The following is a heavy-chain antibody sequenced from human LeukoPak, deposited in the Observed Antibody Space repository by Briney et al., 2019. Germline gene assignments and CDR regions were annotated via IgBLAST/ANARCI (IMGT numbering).Heavy chain of an antibody. CDR1: GFTFSSYA. D-gene: IGHD3-9*01. J-gene: IGHJ6*02. V-gene: IGHV3-23*01. CDR3: AKGVRDYDILTGYYKPRYYYYGMDV. Sequence: GGTLRLSCAVSGFTFSSYATSWVRQAPGKGLEWVSAISGSGGSTYYADSVKGRFTISRDNSKNTLYLQMNSLRAEDTAVYYCAKGVRDYDILTGYYKPRYYYYGMDVWGQGTTVTVSS. CDR2: ISGSGGST.